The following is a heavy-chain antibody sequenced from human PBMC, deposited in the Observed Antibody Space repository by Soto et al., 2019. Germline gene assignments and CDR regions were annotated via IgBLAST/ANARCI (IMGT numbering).Heavy chain of an antibody. CDR2: IIPISGTA. CDR3: ARTGLGAPYGDNVGMDV. V-gene: IGHV1-69*01. J-gene: IGHJ6*02. D-gene: IGHD4-17*01. CDR1: GGTFSSHT. Sequence: QVQLVQSGAEVKKPGSSVKVSCKASGGTFSSHTISWVRQAPGQGFEWMGGIIPISGTANYAQKFQGRVTITADDSTSTDYMELSRLSAEYTGVYYCARTGLGAPYGDNVGMDVWGQGTTVTVSS.